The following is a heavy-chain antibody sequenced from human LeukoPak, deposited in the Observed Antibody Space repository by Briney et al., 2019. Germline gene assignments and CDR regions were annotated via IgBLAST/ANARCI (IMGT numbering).Heavy chain of an antibody. CDR2: INHSGST. V-gene: IGHV4-34*01. Sequence: PSETLSLTCAVYGGSFSGYYWSWIRQPPGKGLEWIGEINHSGSTNYNPSLKSRVTISVDTSKNQFSLKLSSVTAAETAVYYCARLARYSSGWYRGEEFDYWGQGTLVTVSS. D-gene: IGHD6-19*01. CDR1: GGSFSGYY. J-gene: IGHJ4*02. CDR3: ARLARYSSGWYRGEEFDY.